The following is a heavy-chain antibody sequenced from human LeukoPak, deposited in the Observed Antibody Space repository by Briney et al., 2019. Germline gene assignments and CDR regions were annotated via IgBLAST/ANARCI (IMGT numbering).Heavy chain of an antibody. Sequence: SEALSLTCTVSGGSISSYYWSWIRQPPGKGLEWIGYIYYSGSTYYNPSLKSRVTISVDTSKNQFSLKLSSVTAADTAVYYCARHDASGIDAFDIWGQGTMVTVSS. CDR1: GGSISSYY. D-gene: IGHD3-10*01. CDR3: ARHDASGIDAFDI. V-gene: IGHV4-59*08. J-gene: IGHJ3*02. CDR2: IYYSGST.